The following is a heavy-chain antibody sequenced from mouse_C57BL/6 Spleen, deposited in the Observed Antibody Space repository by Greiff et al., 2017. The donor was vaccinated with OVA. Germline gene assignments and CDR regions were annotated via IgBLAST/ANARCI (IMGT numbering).Heavy chain of an antibody. CDR3: ARGKLLHWFAY. V-gene: IGHV1-26*01. D-gene: IGHD1-1*01. CDR2: INPNNGGT. CDR1: GYTFTDYY. Sequence: EVQLQQSGPELVKPGASVKISCKASGYTFTDYYMNWVKQSHGKSLEWIGDINPNNGGTSYNQKFKGKATLTVDKSSSTAYMELRSLTSEDSAVYYCARGKLLHWFAYWGQGTLVTVSA. J-gene: IGHJ3*01.